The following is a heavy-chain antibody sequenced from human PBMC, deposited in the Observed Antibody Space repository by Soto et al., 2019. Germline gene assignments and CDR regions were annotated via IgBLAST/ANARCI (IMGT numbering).Heavy chain of an antibody. J-gene: IGHJ3*02. D-gene: IGHD1-1*01. CDR2: IYYSGST. V-gene: IGHV4-31*03. CDR3: AREMGYEVYGAFDI. Sequence: SETLSLTCTVSGGSISSGDYYWSWIRQHPGKGLEWIGYIYYSGSTYYNPSLKSRVTISVDTSKNQFSLKLSSVTAADTAVYYCAREMGYEVYGAFDIWGQGTMVTVSS. CDR1: GGSISSGDYY.